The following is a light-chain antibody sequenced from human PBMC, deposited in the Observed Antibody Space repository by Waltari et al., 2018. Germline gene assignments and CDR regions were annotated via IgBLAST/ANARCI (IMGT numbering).Light chain of an antibody. J-gene: IGKJ1*01. CDR1: QSVSSSY. CDR3: QQYGSSPGT. Sequence: EIVLTQSPGTLSLSPGERATISCRASQSVSSSYLAWYQQKPGQAPRLLIYGASSRATGIPDRFSGSGSGTDFTLTISRLEPEDFAVYYCQQYGSSPGTFDPGTKVEIK. V-gene: IGKV3-20*01. CDR2: GAS.